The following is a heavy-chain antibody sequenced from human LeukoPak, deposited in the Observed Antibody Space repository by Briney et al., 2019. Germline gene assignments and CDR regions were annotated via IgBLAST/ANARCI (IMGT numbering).Heavy chain of an antibody. CDR1: GYSISSGYY. V-gene: IGHV4-38-2*02. J-gene: IGHJ4*02. D-gene: IGHD4-17*01. CDR2: IYHSGST. CDR3: ARVTTVTGIDY. Sequence: SETLSLTCTVSGYSISSGYYWACIRQPPGKGLEWIGSIYHSGSTYYNPSLKSRVTISVDTSKNQFSLKLSSVTAADTAVYYCARVTTVTGIDYWGQGTLVTVSS.